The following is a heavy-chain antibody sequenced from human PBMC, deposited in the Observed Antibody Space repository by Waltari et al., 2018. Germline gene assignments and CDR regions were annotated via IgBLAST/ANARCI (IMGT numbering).Heavy chain of an antibody. D-gene: IGHD3-10*01. V-gene: IGHV4-34*01. CDR3: AGKITMVRGVLGY. Sequence: QVQLQQWGAGLLKPSETLSLTCAVYGGSFSGYYWSWIRQPPGKGLEWIGEIKHSGSTNYNPSLKSRVTISVDTSKNQFSLKLSSVTAADTAVYYCAGKITMVRGVLGYWGQGTLVTVS. CDR1: GGSFSGYY. CDR2: IKHSGST. J-gene: IGHJ4*02.